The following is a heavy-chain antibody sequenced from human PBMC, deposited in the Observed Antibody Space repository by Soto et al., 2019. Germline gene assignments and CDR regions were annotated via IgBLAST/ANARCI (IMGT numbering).Heavy chain of an antibody. D-gene: IGHD6-19*01. V-gene: IGHV1-69*12. CDR2: IIPIFGTA. CDR3: ASAGPQWLHAEYFQH. Sequence: QVQLVQSGAEVKKPGSSVKVSCKASGGTFSRYAISWVRQAPGQGLEWMGGIIPIFGTANYAQKFQGRVTITADESTSTAYMEVSSLRSEDTAVYYCASAGPQWLHAEYFQHWGQGTLVTVSS. CDR1: GGTFSRYA. J-gene: IGHJ1*01.